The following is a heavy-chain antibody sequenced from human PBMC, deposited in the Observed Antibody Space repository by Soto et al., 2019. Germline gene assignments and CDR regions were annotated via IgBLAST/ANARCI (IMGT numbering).Heavy chain of an antibody. Sequence: PSQTLSLTCAISGDSVSSNSVAWHWIRQSPSRGLEWLGRTYYRSKWYNDYAVSVKSRITINPDTSKNQFSLQLNSVTPEDTAVNYCARGSLMVYATFDYWGQGTLVTVSS. CDR2: TYYRSKWYN. J-gene: IGHJ4*02. D-gene: IGHD2-8*01. CDR3: ARGSLMVYATFDY. CDR1: GDSVSSNSVA. V-gene: IGHV6-1*01.